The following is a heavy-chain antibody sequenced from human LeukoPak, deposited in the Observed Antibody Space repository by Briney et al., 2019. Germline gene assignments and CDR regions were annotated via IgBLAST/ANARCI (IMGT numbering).Heavy chain of an antibody. V-gene: IGHV3-74*01. J-gene: IGHJ6*03. Sequence: GGSLRLSCTASGSTFSNYWIHWVRQPPGKGLVWVSRINSDGSSTSYADSVKGRFTISRDNAKNTLYLQMNSLRAEDTAVYYCARDGSTGFWSGYYTGISMDVWGKGTTVTVSS. CDR1: GSTFSNYW. CDR2: INSDGSST. D-gene: IGHD3-3*01. CDR3: ARDGSTGFWSGYYTGISMDV.